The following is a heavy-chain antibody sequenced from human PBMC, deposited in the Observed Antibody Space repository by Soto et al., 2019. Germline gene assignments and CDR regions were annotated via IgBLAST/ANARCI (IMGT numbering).Heavy chain of an antibody. CDR1: GGSFSGYY. CDR3: AAYDSSGQSGY. J-gene: IGHJ4*02. Sequence: SETLSLTCAVYGGSFSGYYWSWIRQPPGKGLEWIGEINHSGSTNYNPSLKSRVTISVDTSKNQFSLKLSSVTAADTAVYYCAAYDSSGQSGYWGQGTLVTVSS. V-gene: IGHV4-34*01. D-gene: IGHD3-22*01. CDR2: INHSGST.